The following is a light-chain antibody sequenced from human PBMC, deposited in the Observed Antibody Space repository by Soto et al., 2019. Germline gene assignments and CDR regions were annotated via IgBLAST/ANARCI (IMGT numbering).Light chain of an antibody. CDR2: DAS. CDR1: QSISSW. V-gene: IGKV1-5*01. CDR3: QQYERYWT. Sequence: DIEMTQSPSTLSASVGERVTITCRASQSISSWLAWYQQKPGKAPKLLMFDASSLQSGVPSRFSGSGSGTEFTLTISSLQPDDFTTYFCQQYERYWTFGQGTRVEI. J-gene: IGKJ1*01.